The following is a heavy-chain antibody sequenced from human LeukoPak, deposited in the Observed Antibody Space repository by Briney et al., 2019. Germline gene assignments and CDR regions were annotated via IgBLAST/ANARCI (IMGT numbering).Heavy chain of an antibody. CDR2: ISAYNGNT. CDR3: ARDSQWELLPSDY. D-gene: IGHD1-26*01. V-gene: IGHV1-18*04. Sequence: ASVKVSCKASGYTFTGYYMHWVRQAPGQGLEWMGWISAYNGNTNYAQKLQGRVTMTTDTSTSTAYMELRSLRSDDTAVYYCARDSQWELLPSDYWGQGTLVTVSS. J-gene: IGHJ4*02. CDR1: GYTFTGYY.